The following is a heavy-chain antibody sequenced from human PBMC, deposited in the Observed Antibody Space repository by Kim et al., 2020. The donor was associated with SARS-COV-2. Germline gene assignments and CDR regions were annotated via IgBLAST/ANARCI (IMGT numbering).Heavy chain of an antibody. J-gene: IGHJ4*02. D-gene: IGHD3-10*01. Sequence: GGSLRLSCAASGFTFSSYAMSWVRQAPGKGLEWVSAISGSGGSTYYADSVKGRFTISRDNSKNTLYLQMNSLRAEDTAVYYCAKAETRHYYGSGSYYNLPDYWGQGTLVTVSS. CDR2: ISGSGGST. CDR1: GFTFSSYA. CDR3: AKAETRHYYGSGSYYNLPDY. V-gene: IGHV3-23*01.